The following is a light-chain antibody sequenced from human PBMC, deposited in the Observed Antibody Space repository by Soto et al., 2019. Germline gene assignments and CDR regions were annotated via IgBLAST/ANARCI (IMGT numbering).Light chain of an antibody. Sequence: DIQMTQSPSTLSASVGDRVTITCRASQSISSWLAWYQQKPGKAPKLLIYKASSLESGVPSRFSGSGSGTEFTLTISSLQPDYFATYYCQKYNSYPWTFGQGTKVEIK. CDR2: KAS. CDR1: QSISSW. CDR3: QKYNSYPWT. J-gene: IGKJ1*01. V-gene: IGKV1-5*03.